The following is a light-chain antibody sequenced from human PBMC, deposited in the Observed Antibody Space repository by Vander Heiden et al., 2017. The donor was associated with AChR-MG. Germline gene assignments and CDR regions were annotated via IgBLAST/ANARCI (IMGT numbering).Light chain of an antibody. CDR3: QQYKNWPYT. V-gene: IGKV3-15*01. CDR1: QTVSSN. J-gene: IGKJ2*01. Sequence: EIVMTQSPATLSVSPGERATVSCRASQTVSSNLAWYQQKPGQAPRLLIYGASTRATGIPARFSGSGSGTEFTLTISSLQSEDLAVYYCQQYKNWPYTFGQGTKLEIK. CDR2: GAS.